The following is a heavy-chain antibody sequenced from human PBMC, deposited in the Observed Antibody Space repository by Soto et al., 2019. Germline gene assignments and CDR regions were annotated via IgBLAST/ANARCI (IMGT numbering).Heavy chain of an antibody. CDR1: GFTFSSYW. Sequence: GGSLRLSCAASGFTFSSYWMHWVRQAPGKGLVWVSRINSDGSSTSYADSVKGRFTISRDNAKNTLYLQMNSLRAEDTAVYYCATTVKDIVATRNAFDIWGQGTMVTVSS. J-gene: IGHJ3*02. V-gene: IGHV3-74*01. CDR3: ATTVKDIVATRNAFDI. CDR2: INSDGSST. D-gene: IGHD5-12*01.